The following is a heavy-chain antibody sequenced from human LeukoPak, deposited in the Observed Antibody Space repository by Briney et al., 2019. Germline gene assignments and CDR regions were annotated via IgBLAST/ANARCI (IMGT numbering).Heavy chain of an antibody. CDR3: GSGDIAAAGTDY. CDR1: GGTFSSYA. CDR2: IIPILGIA. Sequence: GASVKVSCKASGGTFSSYAISWVRQAPGQGLEWMGRIIPILGIANNAQKFQGRVTITADKSTSTAYMELSSLRSEDTAVYCCGSGDIAAAGTDYWGQGTLVTVSS. J-gene: IGHJ4*02. D-gene: IGHD6-13*01. V-gene: IGHV1-69*04.